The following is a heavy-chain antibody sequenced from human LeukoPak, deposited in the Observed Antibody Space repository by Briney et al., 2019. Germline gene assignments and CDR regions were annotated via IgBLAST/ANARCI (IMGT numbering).Heavy chain of an antibody. CDR2: ISSSGSTE. J-gene: IGHJ5*02. D-gene: IGHD3-3*01. Sequence: GGSLRLSCAGSGFTLSRYSMNWVRQAPGKGLEWVSYISSSGSTEYYADSVKGRFTISRDNAKNSLYLQMNSLRAEDTAVYYCARDRSGDDGFWSVYYTNCFDPWGQGTLVTVSS. CDR1: GFTLSRYS. CDR3: ARDRSGDDGFWSVYYTNCFDP. V-gene: IGHV3-48*01.